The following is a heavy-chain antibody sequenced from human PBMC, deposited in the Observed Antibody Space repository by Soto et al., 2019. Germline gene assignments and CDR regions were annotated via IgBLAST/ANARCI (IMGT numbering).Heavy chain of an antibody. J-gene: IGHJ6*02. V-gene: IGHV3-30-3*01. CDR2: ISYDGSNK. CDR1: GFTFSSYA. D-gene: IGHD5-18*01. CDR3: ARDQADTAMPDFVPYYYYYGMDV. Sequence: GGSLRLSCAASGFTFSSYAMHWVRQAPGKGLEWVAVISYDGSNKYYADSVKGRFTISRDNSKNTLYLQMNSLRAEDTAVYYCARDQADTAMPDFVPYYYYYGMDVWGRGTTVTVSS.